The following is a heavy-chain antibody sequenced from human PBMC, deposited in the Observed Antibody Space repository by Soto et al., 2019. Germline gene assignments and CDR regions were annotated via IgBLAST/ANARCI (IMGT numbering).Heavy chain of an antibody. Sequence: ASVKVSCKASGYTFTSYAMHWVRQAPGQRLEWMGWINAGNGNTKYSQKFQGRVTITRDTSASTAYMELSSLRSEDTAVYYCARLLLWFGEWYYFDYWGQGTLVTVSS. CDR1: GYTFTSYA. D-gene: IGHD3-10*01. CDR3: ARLLLWFGEWYYFDY. CDR2: INAGNGNT. J-gene: IGHJ4*02. V-gene: IGHV1-3*01.